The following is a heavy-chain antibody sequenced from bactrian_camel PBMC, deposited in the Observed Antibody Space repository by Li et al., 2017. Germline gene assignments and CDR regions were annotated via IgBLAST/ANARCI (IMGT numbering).Heavy chain of an antibody. J-gene: IGHJ6*01. CDR2: ISATGGNE. Sequence: HVQPVESGGGSVQAGGSLKLSCAYSPVSTTPRCMGWFRQFPGKERETVATISATGGNERYADSVKDRFTISRDNARNTIYLQMNSLKPEDTALYYCAASLGRTYCSGAYYFLTPPPEFGFRGQGTQVTVS. CDR3: AASLGRTYCSGAYYFLTPPPEFGF. D-gene: IGHD2*01. V-gene: IGHV3S60*01. CDR1: PVSTTPRC.